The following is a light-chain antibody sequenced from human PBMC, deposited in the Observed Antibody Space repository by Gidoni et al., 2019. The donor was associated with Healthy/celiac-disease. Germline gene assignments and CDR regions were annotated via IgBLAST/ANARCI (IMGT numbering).Light chain of an antibody. CDR1: QDISNY. V-gene: IGKV1-33*01. CDR3: QQYDNLPLT. Sequence: DIPIPQSPSSLSASVGARVTITCQASQDISNYLNWYQQKPGKAPKLLIYDASNLETGVPSRFSGSGSGTDFTFTISSLQPEDIATYYCQQYDNLPLTFXGXTKVEIK. J-gene: IGKJ4*02. CDR2: DAS.